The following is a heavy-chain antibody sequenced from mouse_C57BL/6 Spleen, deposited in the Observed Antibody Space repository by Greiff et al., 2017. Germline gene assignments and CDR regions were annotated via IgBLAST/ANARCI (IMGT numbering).Heavy chain of an antibody. D-gene: IGHD2-5*01. Sequence: VQLQQSGAELMKPGASVKLSCKATGYTFTGYWLEWVKQRPGHGLEWIGEILPGSGSTNYNEKFKGKATFTADTTSHTAYMQLSSLTNEDSAIYYCARGRTYYSNSYYFDYWGQGTTLTVSS. CDR3: ARGRTYYSNSYYFDY. CDR2: ILPGSGST. CDR1: GYTFTGYW. V-gene: IGHV1-9*01. J-gene: IGHJ2*01.